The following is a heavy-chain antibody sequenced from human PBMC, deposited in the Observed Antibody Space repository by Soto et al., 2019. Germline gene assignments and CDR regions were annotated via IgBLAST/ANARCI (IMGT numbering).Heavy chain of an antibody. CDR1: GFSVSSNY. D-gene: IGHD1-26*01. Sequence: GVSLRLSCAISGFSVSSNYLSWVRQAPGKGLEWVSVHYSGGSTYYADSVQGRFTISRDKSNNTLYLQMRRVRAEDTAVYFCAXHRHPRGTVGATSPLDPWGQGTQVTVSS. CDR2: HYSGGST. CDR3: AXHRHPRGTVGATSPLDP. J-gene: IGHJ5*02. V-gene: IGHV3-53*01.